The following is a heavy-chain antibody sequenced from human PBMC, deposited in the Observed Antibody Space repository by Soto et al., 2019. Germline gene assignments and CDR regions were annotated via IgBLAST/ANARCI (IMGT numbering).Heavy chain of an antibody. Sequence: ASVRVSCKASGYTLTSYDISWVRQATGQGLEWMGWMNPNTGNTGYAQRFQGRVTMTRSTSVGTAYMELSSLRSEDTAVYYCARGQAAGTEYFQDWGQGTLVTVSS. V-gene: IGHV1-8*01. D-gene: IGHD6-13*01. CDR1: GYTLTSYD. J-gene: IGHJ1*01. CDR3: ARGQAAGTEYFQD. CDR2: MNPNTGNT.